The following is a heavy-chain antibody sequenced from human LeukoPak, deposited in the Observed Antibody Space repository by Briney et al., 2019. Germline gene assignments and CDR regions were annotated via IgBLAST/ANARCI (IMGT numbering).Heavy chain of an antibody. Sequence: SETLSLTCIVSNYSISSGSYWTWIRQPPGRGLEWIGGIYHSGYTFYNPSLKSRVTISVDTSKNQFSLKLSSVTAADTAVYYCARVLRQLVRYYYYYMDVWGKGTTVTVSS. CDR2: IYHSGYT. V-gene: IGHV4-38-2*02. J-gene: IGHJ6*03. CDR1: NYSISSGSY. D-gene: IGHD6-6*01. CDR3: ARVLRQLVRYYYYYMDV.